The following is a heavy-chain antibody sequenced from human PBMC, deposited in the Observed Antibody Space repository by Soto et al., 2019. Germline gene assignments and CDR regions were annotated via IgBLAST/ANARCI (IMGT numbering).Heavy chain of an antibody. CDR1: GFTFSDYY. J-gene: IGHJ4*02. Sequence: GGSLRLSCAASGFTFSDYYMSWIRQAPGKGLEWVSYISSSGSTIYYADSVKGRFTISRDNAKNSLYLQMNSLRAEDTAVYYCARRDCISTSCYSYFDYWGQGTLVTVS. V-gene: IGHV3-11*01. CDR3: ARRDCISTSCYSYFDY. D-gene: IGHD2-2*01. CDR2: ISSSGSTI.